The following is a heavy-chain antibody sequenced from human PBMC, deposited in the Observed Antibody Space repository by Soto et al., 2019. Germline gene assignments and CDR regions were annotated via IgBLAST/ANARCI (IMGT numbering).Heavy chain of an antibody. J-gene: IGHJ5*02. CDR3: AGTGSLSGSGSYWGNWFDP. CDR1: GGSISSYY. D-gene: IGHD3-10*01. Sequence: QVQLQESGPGLVKPSETLSLTCTVSGGSISSYYWSWIRQPPGKGLEWIGYIYYSGTTNYNPSLTSRVTISVDTSKSQFSLKLSSVTAADTAVYYCAGTGSLSGSGSYWGNWFDPWGQGTLVTVSS. V-gene: IGHV4-59*01. CDR2: IYYSGTT.